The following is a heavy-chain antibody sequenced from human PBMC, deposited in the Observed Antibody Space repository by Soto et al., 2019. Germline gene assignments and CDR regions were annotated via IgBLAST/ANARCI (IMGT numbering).Heavy chain of an antibody. J-gene: IGHJ3*02. V-gene: IGHV3-73*01. CDR2: IRSKANSYAT. CDR1: GFTFSGSA. D-gene: IGHD4-17*01. Sequence: GGSLRLSCAASGFTFSGSAMHWVRQASGKGLEWVGRIRSKANSYATAYAASVKGRFTISRDDSKNTAYLQMNSLKTEDTAVYYCTRRLPVTTGAYAFDIWGQGTMVTVSS. CDR3: TRRLPVTTGAYAFDI.